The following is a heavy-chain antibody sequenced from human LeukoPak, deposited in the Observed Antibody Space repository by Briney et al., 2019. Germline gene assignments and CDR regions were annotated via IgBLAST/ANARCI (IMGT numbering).Heavy chain of an antibody. CDR2: LRYDGSNK. Sequence: GGSLRLSCAASGFTFRSYGMHWVRQAPGKGLEWVAFLRYDGSNKDYADSVKGRFSISRDNAKNSLYLQMNNLRAEDTALYYCARGGYYYDSSGYYYGGVRYFDYWGQGTLVTVSS. CDR1: GFTFRSYG. J-gene: IGHJ4*02. CDR3: ARGGYYYDSSGYYYGGVRYFDY. V-gene: IGHV3-30*02. D-gene: IGHD3-22*01.